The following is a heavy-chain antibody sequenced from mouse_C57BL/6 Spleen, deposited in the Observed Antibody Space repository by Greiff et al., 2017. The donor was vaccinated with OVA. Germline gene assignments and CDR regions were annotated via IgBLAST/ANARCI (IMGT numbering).Heavy chain of an antibody. CDR2: ILPSIGRT. Sequence: SGSELRSPGSSVKLSCKDFDSEVFPIAYMSWVRQKPGHGFEWIGGILPSIGRTIYGEKFEDKATLDADTLSNTAYLELNSLTSEDSAIYYCARITTVVATHWYFDVWGTGTTVTVSS. J-gene: IGHJ1*03. V-gene: IGHV15-2*01. CDR3: ARITTVVATHWYFDV. CDR1: DSEVFPIAY. D-gene: IGHD1-1*01.